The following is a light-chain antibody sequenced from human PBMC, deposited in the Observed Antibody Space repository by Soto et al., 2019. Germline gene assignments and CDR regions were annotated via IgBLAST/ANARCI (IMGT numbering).Light chain of an antibody. Sequence: HFMLTQPPSASGTPGQRVTISCSGSSSNIGSNYVYWYQQLPGTAPKLLIYRNNQRPSGVPDRFSGSKSGTSASLAISGLRSEDEADYYCAAWDDSLSVYVVFGGGTKLTVL. J-gene: IGLJ2*01. V-gene: IGLV1-47*01. CDR3: AAWDDSLSVYVV. CDR1: SSNIGSNY. CDR2: RNN.